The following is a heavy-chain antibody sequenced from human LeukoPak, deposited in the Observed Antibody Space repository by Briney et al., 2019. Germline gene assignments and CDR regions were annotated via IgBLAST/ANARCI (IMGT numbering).Heavy chain of an antibody. CDR3: AREKPIYRSGWYWAYYYYMDV. D-gene: IGHD6-19*01. J-gene: IGHJ6*03. CDR1: GFTFSSYS. V-gene: IGHV3-48*01. CDR2: ISSSSSTI. Sequence: GGSLRLSCAASGFTFSSYSMNWVRQAPGKGLEWVSYISSSSSTIYYADTVQGRFTISRDNAKTSMYLQMNSLRAEDTVVYYCAREKPIYRSGWYWAYYYYMDVWGKGTTVTVSS.